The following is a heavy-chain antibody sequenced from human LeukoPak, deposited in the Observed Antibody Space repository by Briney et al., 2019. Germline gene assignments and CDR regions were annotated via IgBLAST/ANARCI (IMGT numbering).Heavy chain of an antibody. Sequence: GGSLRPSCAASGFTFSSYSMNWVRQAPGKGLEWVSSISSSSSYIYYADSVKGRFTISRDNAKNSLYLQMNSLRAEDTAVYYCAKDTFYSNYFQPFDYWGQGTLVTVSS. D-gene: IGHD4-11*01. V-gene: IGHV3-21*04. J-gene: IGHJ4*02. CDR2: ISSSSSYI. CDR3: AKDTFYSNYFQPFDY. CDR1: GFTFSSYS.